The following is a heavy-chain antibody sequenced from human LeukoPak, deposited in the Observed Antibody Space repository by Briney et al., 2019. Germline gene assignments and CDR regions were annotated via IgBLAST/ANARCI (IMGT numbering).Heavy chain of an antibody. V-gene: IGHV3-73*01. CDR2: IRSRADSYAT. J-gene: IGHJ3*02. CDR3: SIPSHSYGTDAFDI. CDR1: ALTFSGSA. D-gene: IGHD1-14*01. Sequence: GGSLRLSCAASALTFSGSAMHWVRQASGKGLEWIGRIRSRADSYATSYAASVKGRFTISRDDSENTAYLQMNSLKTEDTAVYYCSIPSHSYGTDAFDIWGQGTMVTVSS.